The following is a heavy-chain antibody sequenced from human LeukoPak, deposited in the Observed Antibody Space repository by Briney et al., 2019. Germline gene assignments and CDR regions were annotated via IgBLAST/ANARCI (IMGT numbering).Heavy chain of an antibody. J-gene: IGHJ3*02. D-gene: IGHD2-15*01. V-gene: IGHV4-59*08. Sequence: PSETLSLTCTVSGDSISSYYWSWIRQPPGKGLEWIGYSHYSGSTNYNSSLKSRVTISVDTSKNQFSLKLSSVTAADTAVYYCARLPGCSGGSCYRAFDMWGQGTMVTVCS. CDR1: GDSISSYY. CDR2: SHYSGST. CDR3: ARLPGCSGGSCYRAFDM.